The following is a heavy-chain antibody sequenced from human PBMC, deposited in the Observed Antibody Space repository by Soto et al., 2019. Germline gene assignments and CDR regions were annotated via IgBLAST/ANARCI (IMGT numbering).Heavy chain of an antibody. CDR1: GFTFTTYG. CDR3: AKSSLGSESSGFQYWFFAL. V-gene: IGHV3-30*18. J-gene: IGHJ2*01. CDR2: ISYDGGTK. Sequence: QVQLVESGGGVVQPGRSLRLSCEASGFTFTTYGMHWVRQAPGKGLEWVAVISYDGGTKYYGDSVKGRFTISRDNSKNTLYRQMSSLRAEDTAVYFCAKSSLGSESSGFQYWFFALWGRGTLVSVSS. D-gene: IGHD3-22*01.